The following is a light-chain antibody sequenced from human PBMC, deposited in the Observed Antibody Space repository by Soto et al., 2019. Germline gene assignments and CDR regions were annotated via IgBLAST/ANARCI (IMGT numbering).Light chain of an antibody. V-gene: IGLV1-40*01. Sequence: QPVLTQPPSVSGAPGQRVTISCSGGSSNIGAGYDVHWYRQLPETAPKLLIYEVSKRAQGVPDRFSGSKSGNTASLTVSDLQPDDEADYYCCSSGGRNGFVVFGGGTKLTVL. CDR1: SSNIGAGYD. CDR3: CSSGGRNGFVV. CDR2: EVS. J-gene: IGLJ2*01.